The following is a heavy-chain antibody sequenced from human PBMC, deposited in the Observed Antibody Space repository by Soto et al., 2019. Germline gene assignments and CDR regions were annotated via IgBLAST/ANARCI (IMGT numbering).Heavy chain of an antibody. Sequence: ASVKVSCKASGGTFSSYAISWVRQAPGQGLEWMGLINPNGGGTMYARTFQGRLTLTSDTSTSTVDLELSSLRSGDTAVYFCARGRMVIRDFDSWGQGTLVTVS. CDR3: ARGRMVIRDFDS. D-gene: IGHD2-15*01. J-gene: IGHJ4*02. V-gene: IGHV1-46*01. CDR1: GGTFSSYA. CDR2: INPNGGGT.